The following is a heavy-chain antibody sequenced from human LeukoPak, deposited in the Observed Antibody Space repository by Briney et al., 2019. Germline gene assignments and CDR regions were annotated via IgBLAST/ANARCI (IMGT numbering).Heavy chain of an antibody. CDR2: INPNSGGT. Sequence: ASVKVSCKASGYTFTGYYMHWVRQAPGQGLEWMGWINPNSGGTNYAQKFQGRVTMTRDTSISTAYMELSRLRSDDTAVYYCAAHSSSWYIFDYWGQGTLVTVSS. CDR3: AAHSSSWYIFDY. V-gene: IGHV1-2*02. J-gene: IGHJ4*02. D-gene: IGHD6-13*01. CDR1: GYTFTGYY.